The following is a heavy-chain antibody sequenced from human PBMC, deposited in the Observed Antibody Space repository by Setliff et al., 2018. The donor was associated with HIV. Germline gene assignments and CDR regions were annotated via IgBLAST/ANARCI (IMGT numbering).Heavy chain of an antibody. CDR1: GDSISSYS. CDR2: IFSSGST. D-gene: IGHD3-22*01. CDR3: VKHFWTDYYDWRDTRAFDL. V-gene: IGHV4-59*08. J-gene: IGHJ3*01. Sequence: SETLSLTCTVSGDSISSYSWNWIRQSPGGGLEWIGFIFSSGSTKYNPSLQSRVTMSIDTSKNQLSLRLTSVTAADTAVYYCVKHFWTDYYDWRDTRAFDLWGQGTMVTVSS.